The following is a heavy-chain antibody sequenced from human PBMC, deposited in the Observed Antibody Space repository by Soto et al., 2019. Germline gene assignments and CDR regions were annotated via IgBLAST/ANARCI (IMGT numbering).Heavy chain of an antibody. CDR2: ISWDGGST. CDR1: GFTFDDYT. J-gene: IGHJ4*02. D-gene: IGHD2-15*01. CDR3: AKDSSYGYCSGGSCPALDY. V-gene: IGHV3-43*01. Sequence: DVQLVESGGVVVQPGGSLRLSCAASGFTFDDYTMHWVRQAPGKGLEWVSLISWDGGSTYYADSVKGRFTISRDNSKNSLYLQMNSLRTEDTALYYCAKDSSYGYCSGGSCPALDYWGQGTLVTVSS.